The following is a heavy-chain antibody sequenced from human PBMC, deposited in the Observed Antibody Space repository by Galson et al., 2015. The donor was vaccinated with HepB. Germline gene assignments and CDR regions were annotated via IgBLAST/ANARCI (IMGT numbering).Heavy chain of an antibody. CDR3: ASSEVHYYDTKEDYYGMDV. CDR2: IIPIFGTA. CDR1: GGTFSSYA. J-gene: IGHJ6*02. V-gene: IGHV1-69*13. D-gene: IGHD3-22*01. Sequence: SVKVSCKASGGTFSSYAISWVRQAPGQGLEWMGGIIPIFGTANYAQKFQGIVTITADESTRTAYMELSSLRSEDPAVYYCASSEVHYYDTKEDYYGMDVWGQGTTVTVSS.